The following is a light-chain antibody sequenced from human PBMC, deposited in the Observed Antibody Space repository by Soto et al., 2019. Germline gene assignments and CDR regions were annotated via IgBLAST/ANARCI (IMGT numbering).Light chain of an antibody. CDR2: DVS. CDR3: SSYTSRVV. J-gene: IGLJ2*01. CDR1: SSDVGGYNY. Sequence: QSALTQPDSVSGSPGQSITISCTGTSSDVGGYNYVSWYQQHPGKAPKLMIYDVSNRPSGVSNRFSGSKSGNTASLTISGLQAEDEADYYCSSYTSRVVFGGGTKVTVL. V-gene: IGLV2-14*01.